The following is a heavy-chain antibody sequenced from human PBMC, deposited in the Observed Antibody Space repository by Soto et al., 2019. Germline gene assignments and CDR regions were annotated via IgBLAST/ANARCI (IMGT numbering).Heavy chain of an antibody. CDR3: ARGWAFIGLHY. D-gene: IGHD1-26*01. V-gene: IGHV3-21*01. J-gene: IGHJ4*02. Sequence: GGSLRLSCAVSGFIFSRYSMNWVRQAPGKGLEWVSSIGTSGSYIYDTDSVKGRFTISRDNTKDSLYLQMNSLRAGDTAIYYCARGWAFIGLHYWGQGTPVTVSS. CDR2: IGTSGSYI. CDR1: GFIFSRYS.